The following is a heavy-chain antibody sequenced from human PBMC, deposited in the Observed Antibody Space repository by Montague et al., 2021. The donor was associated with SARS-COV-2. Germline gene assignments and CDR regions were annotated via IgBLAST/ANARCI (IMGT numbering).Heavy chain of an antibody. CDR3: ARESLHLTGYYNDYFDY. J-gene: IGHJ4*02. CDR2: IYYSGST. CDR1: GGSISSSSYY. Sequence: ETLSLTCTVSGGSISSSSYYWGWIRQPPGKGLEWIGSIYYSGSTYYNPSLKSRVTISVDTSKNQFSLKLSSVTAADTAVYYCARESLHLTGYYNDYFDYWGQGTLVTVSS. V-gene: IGHV4-39*02. D-gene: IGHD3-9*01.